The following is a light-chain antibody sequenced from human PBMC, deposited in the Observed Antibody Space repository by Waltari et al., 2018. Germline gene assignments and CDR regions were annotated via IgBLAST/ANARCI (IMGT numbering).Light chain of an antibody. J-gene: IGKJ2*01. CDR2: VAS. CDR3: QQSYATAYT. CDR1: QSISTS. Sequence: IQMTQSPSSLSASVADRLPITCRSSQSISTSLNWYQQIPGKAPKLLIYVASTLQSGVPSRFSGSGSGTDFSLTISSLQPEDFATYYCQQSYATAYTFGQGTKLEIK. V-gene: IGKV1-39*01.